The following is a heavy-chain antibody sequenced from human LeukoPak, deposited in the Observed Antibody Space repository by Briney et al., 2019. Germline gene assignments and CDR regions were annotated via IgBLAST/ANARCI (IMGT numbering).Heavy chain of an antibody. CDR1: GFTFSTYW. Sequence: GGSLRLSCAASGFTFSTYWIHWARQVPGKGLVWVARIKDGGTTTDYADSVKGRFTISRDDAKSTLYLHMNSLRAEDTAVYYCTTIRPGYWGQGTLVTVSP. CDR3: TTIRPGY. CDR2: IKDGGTTT. J-gene: IGHJ4*02. D-gene: IGHD1-26*01. V-gene: IGHV3-74*01.